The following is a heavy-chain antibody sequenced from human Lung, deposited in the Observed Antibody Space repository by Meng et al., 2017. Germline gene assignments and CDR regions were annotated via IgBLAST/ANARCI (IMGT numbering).Heavy chain of an antibody. J-gene: IGHJ4*02. CDR3: ARGDYCGGDCYWFDY. CDR2: INAGNGNT. CDR1: GYTFTSYA. Sequence: VQLVESGAEVKKPVASVKVSCKDSGYTFTSYAMHWVRQAPGQRLEWMGWINAGNGNTKYSQKFQGRVTITRDTSASTAYMELSSLRSEDTAVYYCARGDYCGGDCYWFDYWGQGTLVTVSS. D-gene: IGHD2-21*02. V-gene: IGHV1-3*01.